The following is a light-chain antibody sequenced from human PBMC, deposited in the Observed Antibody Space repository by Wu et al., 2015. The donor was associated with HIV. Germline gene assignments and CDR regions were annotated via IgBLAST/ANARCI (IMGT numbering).Light chain of an antibody. V-gene: IGKV3-15*01. CDR2: GAS. J-gene: IGKJ1*01. Sequence: EIVMTQSPATLSVSPGERATLSCRASQSVGSNLAWYQRKPGQAPRLLIYGASTRATGIPARFSGSGSGTEFTLTISSLQSEDFAVYYCQQYNNWPPGTFGQGTKGGTQT. CDR1: QSVGSN. CDR3: QQYNNWPPGT.